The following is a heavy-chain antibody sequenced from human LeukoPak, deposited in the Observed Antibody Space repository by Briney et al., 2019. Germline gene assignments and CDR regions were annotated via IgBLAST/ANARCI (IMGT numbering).Heavy chain of an antibody. V-gene: IGHV3-23*01. CDR1: GFTFSSYA. Sequence: GGSLRLSCAASGFTFSSYAMSWVRQAPGKGLEWVSAISGSGGSTYYADSVKGRFTISRDNSKNTLYLQMNSLRAEDTAVYYCAKGYCSSTSCYIGNAFDIWGQGTMVTVSS. D-gene: IGHD2-2*02. J-gene: IGHJ3*02. CDR3: AKGYCSSTSCYIGNAFDI. CDR2: ISGSGGST.